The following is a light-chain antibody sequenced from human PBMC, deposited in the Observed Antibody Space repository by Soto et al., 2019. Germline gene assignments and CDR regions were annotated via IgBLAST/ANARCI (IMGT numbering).Light chain of an antibody. J-gene: IGKJ1*01. CDR1: QSISSW. Sequence: DIQMTQSPSTLSASVGDRVTITCRASQSISSWLAWYQQKPGKAPKLLIYRASSLESGVPSRFSGSGSGTEFTLTISSLQPVDFEIYYCQQYNNYPWTFGQGTKVEIK. CDR3: QQYNNYPWT. V-gene: IGKV1-5*03. CDR2: RAS.